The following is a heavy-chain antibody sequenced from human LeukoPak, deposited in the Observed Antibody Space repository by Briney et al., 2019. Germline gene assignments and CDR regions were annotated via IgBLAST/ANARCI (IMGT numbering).Heavy chain of an antibody. V-gene: IGHV4-61*02. J-gene: IGHJ4*02. CDR3: ARGGPYIDY. CDR2: IYTSGST. D-gene: IGHD3-16*01. CDR1: GGSISSGSYY. Sequence: SQTLSLTCTVSGGSISSGSYYWSWIRQPAGKGLEWVGRIYTSGSTNYNPSLKSRVTISVDTSKNQFSLKLSSVTAADTAVYYCARGGPYIDYWGQGTLVTVSS.